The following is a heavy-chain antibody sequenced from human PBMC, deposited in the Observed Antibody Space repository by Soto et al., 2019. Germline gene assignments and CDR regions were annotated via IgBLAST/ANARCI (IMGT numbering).Heavy chain of an antibody. CDR2: ISYDGSNK. V-gene: IGHV3-30*18. D-gene: IGHD3-3*01. CDR1: GFTFSSYG. CDR3: AKTHYDFWSGFPSDCGMDV. Sequence: LRLSCAASGFTFSSYGMHWVRQAPGKGLEWVAVISYDGSNKYYADSVKGRFTISRDNSKNTLYLQMNSLRAEDTAVYYCAKTHYDFWSGFPSDCGMDVWGQGTTVTVSS. J-gene: IGHJ6*02.